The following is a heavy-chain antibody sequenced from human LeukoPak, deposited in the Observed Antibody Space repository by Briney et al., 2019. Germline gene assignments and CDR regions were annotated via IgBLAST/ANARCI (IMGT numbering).Heavy chain of an antibody. CDR1: GYTFTSYY. V-gene: IGHV1-46*01. CDR3: ARESTVVTASYVDH. Sequence: ASVKVSCKASGYTFTSYYMHWVRQAPGQGLEWMGIINPSGGSTSYAQKFQGRVTMTRDMSTSTAYMELRSLRSDDTAVYYCARESTVVTASYVDHWGQGTLVTVSS. CDR2: INPSGGST. J-gene: IGHJ4*02. D-gene: IGHD4-23*01.